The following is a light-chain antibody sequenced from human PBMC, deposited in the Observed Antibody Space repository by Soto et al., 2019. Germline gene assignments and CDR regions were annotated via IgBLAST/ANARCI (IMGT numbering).Light chain of an antibody. Sequence: EIVMTQSPATLSLSPGERATLSCRASQSITRNLAWYQQTPGQAPRLLIYGASTRATGIPARFSGSGSGTEFTLTISSLQSEDFAVYFCQQYTDPPTTFGQGTRLEI. CDR1: QSITRN. CDR3: QQYTDPPTT. V-gene: IGKV3-15*01. J-gene: IGKJ5*01. CDR2: GAS.